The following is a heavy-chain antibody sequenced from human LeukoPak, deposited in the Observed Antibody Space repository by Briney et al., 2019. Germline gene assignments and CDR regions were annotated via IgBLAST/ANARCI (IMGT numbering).Heavy chain of an antibody. CDR1: GGSISSYY. V-gene: IGHV4-59*01. J-gene: IGHJ2*01. D-gene: IGHD2-2*01. Sequence: SETLSLTCTVSGGSISSYYWSWIRQPPGKGLEWIGYIYYSGSTNYNPSLKSRVTISVDTSKNQFSLKLSSVTAADTAVYYCAGSVRGYCSSTSCYPVWYFDLWGRGTLVTVSS. CDR2: IYYSGST. CDR3: AGSVRGYCSSTSCYPVWYFDL.